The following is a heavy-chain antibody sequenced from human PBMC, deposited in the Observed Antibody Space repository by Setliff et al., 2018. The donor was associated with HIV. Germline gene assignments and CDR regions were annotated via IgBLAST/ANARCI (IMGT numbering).Heavy chain of an antibody. CDR3: ARHGARKDVYPDPFDI. CDR1: GGSFSNYY. D-gene: IGHD3-16*01. Sequence: SETLSLTCTVYGGSFSNYYTNWIRQPPGKGLEWIGELSPSGTTRSNPSLQSRVTISLDTSNNQFSLRLTSVSAADTAVYYCARHGARKDVYPDPFDIWGQGTMVTVSS. V-gene: IGHV4-34*01. CDR2: LSPSGTT. J-gene: IGHJ3*02.